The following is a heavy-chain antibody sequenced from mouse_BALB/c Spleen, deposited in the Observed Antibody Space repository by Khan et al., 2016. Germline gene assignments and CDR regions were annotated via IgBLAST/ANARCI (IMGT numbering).Heavy chain of an antibody. CDR1: GFTFSNYW. CDR3: TTGFAY. J-gene: IGHJ3*01. V-gene: IGHV6-6*02. Sequence: EVKLEVSGGGLVQPGGSMKLSCVASGFTFSNYWMNWVRQSPEKGLEWVAEIRLKSNNYATHYAESVKGRFTISRDDSNSSVYLKMNNLRAEDTGIYYCTTGFAYWGQGTLVTVSA. CDR2: IRLKSNNYAT.